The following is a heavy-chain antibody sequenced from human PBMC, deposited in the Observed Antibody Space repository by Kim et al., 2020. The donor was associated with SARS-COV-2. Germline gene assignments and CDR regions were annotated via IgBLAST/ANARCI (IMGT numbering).Heavy chain of an antibody. J-gene: IGHJ4*02. CDR3: AGGLRWSEN. Sequence: GGSLRLSCAAFGFTFISWMNWVRQAPGKGLEWVANIKHDGSEKYYVVSVKGRFTISRDNAKTSIYLQMNSLRVKDTAVYYFAGGLRWSENWGQGTLDTV. D-gene: IGHD4-17*01. CDR2: IKHDGSEK. CDR1: GFTFISW. V-gene: IGHV3-7*01.